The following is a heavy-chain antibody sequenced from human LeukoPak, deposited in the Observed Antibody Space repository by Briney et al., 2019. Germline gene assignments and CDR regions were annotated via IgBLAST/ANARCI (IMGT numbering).Heavy chain of an antibody. J-gene: IGHJ4*02. V-gene: IGHV4-38-2*02. CDR1: GYSISSAYY. CDR3: ARDRDWASSGSTSSRPFHY. Sequence: PSETLSLTCTVSGYSISSAYYWSWIRQSPGKGLEWIASIDHGGITYTNPSLRSRVTISVDTPKNQFSLRLSSVTAAGTAVYYCARDRDWASSGSTSSRPFHYWGQGILVSVSS. D-gene: IGHD2-2*01. CDR2: IDHGGIT.